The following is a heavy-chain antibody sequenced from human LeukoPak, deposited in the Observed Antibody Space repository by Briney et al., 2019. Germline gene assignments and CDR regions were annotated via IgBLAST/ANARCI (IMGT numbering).Heavy chain of an antibody. V-gene: IGHV7-4-1*02. J-gene: IGHJ4*02. Sequence: ASVKVSCKASGGTFSSYAISWVRQAPGQGLEWMGWINMYTANPAYAQGFTERFVFSLDTSVTTAYLQISTLKTEDTAVYYCARHDNDDAFDYWGQGTLVTVSS. CDR2: INMYTANP. CDR1: GGTFSSYA. D-gene: IGHD3-16*01. CDR3: ARHDNDDAFDY.